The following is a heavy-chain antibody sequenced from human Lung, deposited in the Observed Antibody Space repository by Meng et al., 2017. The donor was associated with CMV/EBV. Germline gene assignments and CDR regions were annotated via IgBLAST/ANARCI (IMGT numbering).Heavy chain of an antibody. Sequence: GGSLRLXCAASGFTFSSYSMNWVRQAPGKGLEWVSSISSSSSYIYYADSVKGRFTISRDNAKNSLYLQMNSLRAEDTAVYYCARDVCGRDDFWSGCYDYWGQGNXVXVSS. CDR3: ARDVCGRDDFWSGCYDY. D-gene: IGHD3-3*01. V-gene: IGHV3-21*01. CDR2: ISSSSSYI. CDR1: GFTFSSYS. J-gene: IGHJ4*02.